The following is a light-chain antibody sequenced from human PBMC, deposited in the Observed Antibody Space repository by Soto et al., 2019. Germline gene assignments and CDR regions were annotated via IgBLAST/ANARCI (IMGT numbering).Light chain of an antibody. J-gene: IGKJ5*01. CDR2: DAS. Sequence: EIVLTQSLVTLSLSPGERATLSCRASQSVRTYLAWYQVKPGQAPRLLIYDASSRASDVPARFSGSGSGTDFTLTISSLEPEDFAVYYCQQRNMWPPITFGQGTRLEIK. CDR1: QSVRTY. CDR3: QQRNMWPPIT. V-gene: IGKV3-11*01.